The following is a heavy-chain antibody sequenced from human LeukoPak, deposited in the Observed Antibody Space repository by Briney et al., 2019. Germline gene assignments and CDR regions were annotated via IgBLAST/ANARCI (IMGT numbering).Heavy chain of an antibody. CDR1: GFTFSSNW. D-gene: IGHD3-22*01. J-gene: IGHJ4*02. V-gene: IGHV3-74*01. CDR3: AIGCYYDSSGYCGFDY. CDR2: INPDGSST. Sequence: GGSLRLSCAASGFTFSSNWMHWVRQAPGKGLVWVSRINPDGSSTIYADSVKGRVTISRDNVKNTLYLQMNSLRAEDTAVYYCAIGCYYDSSGYCGFDYWGQGTLVTVPS.